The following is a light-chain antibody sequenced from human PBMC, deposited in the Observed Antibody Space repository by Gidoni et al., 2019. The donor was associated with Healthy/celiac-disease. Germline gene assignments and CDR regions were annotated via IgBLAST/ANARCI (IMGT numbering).Light chain of an antibody. J-gene: IGKJ1*01. CDR1: QSISSY. CDR2: AAS. CDR3: QQSYSTLLT. V-gene: IGKV1-39*01. Sequence: ILLAHSPSSLSASVGDRVTITCRASQSISSYLNWYQQKPGKAPKLLIYAASSLQSGVPSRFSGSGSGTDFTLTISSLQPEDFATYYCQQSYSTLLTFGQGTKVEIK.